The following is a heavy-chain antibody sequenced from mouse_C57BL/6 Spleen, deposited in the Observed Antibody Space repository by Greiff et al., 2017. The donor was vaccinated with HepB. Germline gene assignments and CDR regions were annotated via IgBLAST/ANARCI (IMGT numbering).Heavy chain of an antibody. Sequence: EVQRVESGGGLVKPGGSLKLSCAASGFTFSSYAMSWVRQTPEKRLEWVATISDGGSYTYYPDNVKGRFTISRDNAKNNLYLQMSHLKSEDTAMYCCAREGGYYGWFAYWGQGTLVTVSA. CDR1: GFTFSSYA. CDR2: ISDGGSYT. CDR3: AREGGYYGWFAY. J-gene: IGHJ3*01. D-gene: IGHD2-3*01. V-gene: IGHV5-4*01.